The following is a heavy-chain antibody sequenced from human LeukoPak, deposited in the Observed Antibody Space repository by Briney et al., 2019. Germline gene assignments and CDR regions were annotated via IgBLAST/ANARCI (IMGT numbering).Heavy chain of an antibody. Sequence: SETLSLTCTVSSGSISPYFWSWIRQPPGKGLERIGYIYYRGSTNYNPSLKSRVTISLDTSKDQFSLKLSSVTAADTAVYYCAREGVVKGYFDYWGQGTLVTVSS. D-gene: IGHD3-3*01. CDR1: SGSISPYF. J-gene: IGHJ4*02. CDR2: IYYRGST. CDR3: AREGVVKGYFDY. V-gene: IGHV4-59*01.